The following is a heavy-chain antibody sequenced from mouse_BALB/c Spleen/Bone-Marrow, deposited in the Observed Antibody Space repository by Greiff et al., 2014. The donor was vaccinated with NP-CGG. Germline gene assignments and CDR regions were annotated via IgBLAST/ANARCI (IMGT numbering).Heavy chain of an antibody. Sequence: EVHLVESGAELVRPGALVKLSCKASGFNIKDYYMHWGKQRPEQGLEWIGWIDPENGNTIYDPKFQGKASITADTSSNTAYLQLSSLTSEDTAVYYCARWGNYYFDYWGQGTTLTVSS. CDR1: GFNIKDYY. V-gene: IGHV14-1*02. CDR3: ARWGNYYFDY. CDR2: IDPENGNT. J-gene: IGHJ2*01.